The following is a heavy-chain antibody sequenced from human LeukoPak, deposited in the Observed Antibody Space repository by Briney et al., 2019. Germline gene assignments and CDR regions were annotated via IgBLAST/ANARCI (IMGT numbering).Heavy chain of an antibody. CDR3: AKDLSSGWYNWFDP. CDR2: ISYDGSNK. D-gene: IGHD6-19*01. V-gene: IGHV3-30*18. J-gene: IGHJ5*02. CDR1: GFTFSSYG. Sequence: PGRSLRLSCAASGFTFSSYGMHWVRQAPGKGLEWVAVISYDGSNKYYADSVKGRFTISRDNSKNTLYLQMNSLRAEDTAAYYCAKDLSSGWYNWFDPWGQGTLVTVSS.